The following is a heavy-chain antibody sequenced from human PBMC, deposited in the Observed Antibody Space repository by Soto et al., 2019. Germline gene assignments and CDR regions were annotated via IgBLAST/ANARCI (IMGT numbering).Heavy chain of an antibody. J-gene: IGHJ4*02. V-gene: IGHV1-58*01. CDR2: LVVGSGNT. CDR1: GLMFTSSA. D-gene: IGHD3-3*01. Sequence: SVKVSCKTSGLMFTSSAVQWVRQARGQRLEWIGWLVVGSGNTHYAQHFQERVTLTRDMSTGTAYMELSSLRSEDTAVYYCAAVPVLRFLKWLPAYFDYWGQGTLVTVSS. CDR3: AAVPVLRFLKWLPAYFDY.